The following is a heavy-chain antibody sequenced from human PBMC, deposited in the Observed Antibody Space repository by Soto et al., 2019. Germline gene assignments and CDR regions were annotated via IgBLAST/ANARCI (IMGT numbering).Heavy chain of an antibody. CDR3: AHRPSYCSGGSCDSGFDY. Sequence: QITLKESGPTLVKPTQTLTLTCTFSGFSLSTSGVGVGWIRQPPGKALEWLALIYWDDDKRYSPSLKSRLTITKXTXXXQXXLTMTHMDPVDTATYYCAHRPSYCSGGSCDSGFDYWGQGTLVTVSS. CDR1: GFSLSTSGVG. D-gene: IGHD2-15*01. J-gene: IGHJ4*02. V-gene: IGHV2-5*02. CDR2: IYWDDDK.